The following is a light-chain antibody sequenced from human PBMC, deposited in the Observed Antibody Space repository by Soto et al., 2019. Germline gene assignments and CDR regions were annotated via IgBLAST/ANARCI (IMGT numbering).Light chain of an antibody. CDR3: QQYNNWPPIT. J-gene: IGKJ5*01. CDR2: DAS. Sequence: EIVMTQSPATLSLSPGERATLSCRASQSVASKLASHQQKPGQAPRLLIYDASTRPTGTPARFIGSGSGTEFTLTITSLQSEDFAVYYCQQYNNWPPITFGQGTRLDIK. V-gene: IGKV3-15*01. CDR1: QSVASK.